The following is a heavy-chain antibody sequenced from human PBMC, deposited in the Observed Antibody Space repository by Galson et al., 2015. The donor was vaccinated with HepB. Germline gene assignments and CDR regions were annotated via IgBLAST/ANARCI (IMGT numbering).Heavy chain of an antibody. Sequence: LSLTCTVSGGSISSYYWSWIRQPPGKGLEWIGYIYYSGSTNYNPSLKSRVTISVDTSKNQFSLKLSSVTAADTAVYYCAREVGSSWYDRWFDPWGQGTLVTVSS. D-gene: IGHD6-13*01. CDR3: AREVGSSWYDRWFDP. V-gene: IGHV4-59*01. J-gene: IGHJ5*02. CDR2: IYYSGST. CDR1: GGSISSYY.